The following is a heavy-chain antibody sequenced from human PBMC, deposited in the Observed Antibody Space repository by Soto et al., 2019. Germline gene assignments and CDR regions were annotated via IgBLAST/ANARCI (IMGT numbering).Heavy chain of an antibody. V-gene: IGHV3-33*08. D-gene: IGHD2-15*01. CDR2: IWYDGSNK. J-gene: IGHJ6*02. CDR3: ARADCTGAYCYSWPFDYGVDV. Sequence: GSLRLSCTTSGFTFNTYGMHWVRQAPGKGLEWVAIIWYDGSNKYYADTVKGRFTISRDNSRNTLYLQMNRLRAEDTALYYCARADCTGAYCYSWPFDYGVDVWGQGTTVTVSS. CDR1: GFTFNTYG.